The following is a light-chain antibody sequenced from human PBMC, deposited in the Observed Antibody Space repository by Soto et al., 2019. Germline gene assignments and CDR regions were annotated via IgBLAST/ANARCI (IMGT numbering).Light chain of an antibody. CDR2: DVI. Sequence: QSVLTQPASVSGTPGQSITISCTGTSRDVGGYNYVSWYPQDPGKVPDLMIYDVINRPSGVSNPFSGSKSGNTASLTISGLQAEDEADYYCSSYTSSSPLGYVFGTGTKVTVL. V-gene: IGLV2-14*01. CDR3: SSYTSSSPLGYV. CDR1: SRDVGGYNY. J-gene: IGLJ1*01.